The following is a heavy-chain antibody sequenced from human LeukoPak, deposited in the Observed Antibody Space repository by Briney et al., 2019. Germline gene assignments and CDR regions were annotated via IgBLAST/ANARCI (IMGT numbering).Heavy chain of an antibody. CDR2: ISNSGTAI. V-gene: IGHV3-48*03. J-gene: IGHJ1*01. D-gene: IGHD5-18*01. CDR3: ARAGYSMDTEYFQH. Sequence: GGSLRLTCAASGFTFSSYEMNWVRQAPGKGLEWVSYISNSGTAIYYADSVKGRFTISRDNAKSSLYLQMNSLRAEDTAVYYCARAGYSMDTEYFQHWGQGTLVTVSS. CDR1: GFTFSSYE.